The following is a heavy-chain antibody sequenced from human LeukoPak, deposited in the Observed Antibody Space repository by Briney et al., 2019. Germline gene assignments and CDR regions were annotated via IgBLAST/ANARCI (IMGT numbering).Heavy chain of an antibody. CDR3: AKLGYSSGWYWFDP. V-gene: IGHV4-39*01. CDR1: GGSITSSTYY. J-gene: IGHJ5*02. D-gene: IGHD6-19*01. CDR2: IDYSGST. Sequence: PSETLSLTCTVSGGSITSSTYYWGWIRQPPGKGLEWIGSIDYSGSTNYNPSLKSRVTIFVDTSKNQFSLKLSSVTASDTALYYCAKLGYSSGWYWFDPWGQGTLVTVSS.